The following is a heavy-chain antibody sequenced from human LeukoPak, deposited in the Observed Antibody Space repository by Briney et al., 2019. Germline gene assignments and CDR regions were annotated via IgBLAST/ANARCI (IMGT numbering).Heavy chain of an antibody. J-gene: IGHJ3*02. CDR2: IYYSGST. V-gene: IGHV4-39*01. D-gene: IGHD1-26*01. Sequence: SETLSLTCTVSGGSISSSSYYWGWIRQPPGKGLEWIGSIYYSGSTYYNPSLKSRVTISVDTSKNQFSLKLSSVTAADTAVYYCATAPIVGATFSVFDIWGQGTMVTVSS. CDR1: GGSISSSSYY. CDR3: ATAPIVGATFSVFDI.